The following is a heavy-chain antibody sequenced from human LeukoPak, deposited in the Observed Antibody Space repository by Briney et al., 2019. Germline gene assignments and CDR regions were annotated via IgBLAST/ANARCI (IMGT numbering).Heavy chain of an antibody. CDR3: ARVPYAFDL. J-gene: IGHJ3*01. CDR2: INRDGSST. CDR1: GFTFSNYW. V-gene: IGHV3-74*01. Sequence: PGGSLRLSCAASGFTFSNYWMHWVRQAPGKGLVWVSRINRDGSSTDYLDSVKGRFTISRDNARNTLYLQMNSLRAEDTAVYYCARVPYAFDLWGQGTVVTVSS.